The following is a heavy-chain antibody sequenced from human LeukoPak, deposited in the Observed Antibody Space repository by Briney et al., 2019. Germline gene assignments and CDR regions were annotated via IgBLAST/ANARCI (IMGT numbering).Heavy chain of an antibody. D-gene: IGHD3-22*01. CDR3: ARDRREVEPEYYYDSSGYRGLAAFDI. Sequence: ASVKVSCKASGYTFTSYYMHWVRQAPGQGLEWMGIINPSGGSTSYAQKFQGRVTMTRDMSTSTVYMELSSLRSEDTAVYYCARDRREVEPEYYYDSSGYRGLAAFDIWGQGTMVTVSS. V-gene: IGHV1-46*01. J-gene: IGHJ3*02. CDR2: INPSGGST. CDR1: GYTFTSYY.